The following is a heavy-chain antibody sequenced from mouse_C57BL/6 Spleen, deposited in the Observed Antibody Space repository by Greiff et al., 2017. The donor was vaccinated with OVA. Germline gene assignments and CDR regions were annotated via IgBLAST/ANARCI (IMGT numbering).Heavy chain of an antibody. CDR2: INPNNGGT. CDR1: GYTFTDYY. J-gene: IGHJ1*03. D-gene: IGHD2-10*01. CDR3: ASSYYGNSAYV. V-gene: IGHV1-26*01. Sequence: VQLQQSGPELVKPGASVKISCKASGYTFTDYYMNWVKQSHGKSLEWIGDINPNNGGTSYNQKFKGKATLTVDKSSSTAYMELRSLTSEDSAVYYCASSYYGNSAYVWGTGTTVTVSS.